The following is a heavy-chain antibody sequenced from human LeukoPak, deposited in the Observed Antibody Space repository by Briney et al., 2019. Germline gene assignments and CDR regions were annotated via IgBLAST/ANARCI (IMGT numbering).Heavy chain of an antibody. D-gene: IGHD2-8*01. V-gene: IGHV3-30-3*01. CDR1: GFTFSSYA. Sequence: GRSLRLSCAASGFTFSSYAMHWVRQAPGKGLEWVAVISYDGSNKYYADSVKGRFTISRDNSKNTLYLQMNSLRAEDTAVYYCAKDDANGVSDYWGQGTLVTVSS. CDR3: AKDDANGVSDY. CDR2: ISYDGSNK. J-gene: IGHJ4*02.